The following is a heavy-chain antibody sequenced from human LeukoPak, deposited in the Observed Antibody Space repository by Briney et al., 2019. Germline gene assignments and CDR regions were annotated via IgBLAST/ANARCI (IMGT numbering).Heavy chain of an antibody. CDR3: ARDYPSSPEFDY. CDR2: IIPILGIA. D-gene: IGHD1-26*01. J-gene: IGHJ4*02. CDR1: GCTFSSYS. Sequence: SVKVSCKSSGCTFSSYSISWVRPAPGQGLEWMGRIIPILGIANYAQKFQSRVTITADKSTSTAYMELSSLRSEDTAVYYCARDYPSSPEFDYWGQGTLVTVSS. V-gene: IGHV1-69*04.